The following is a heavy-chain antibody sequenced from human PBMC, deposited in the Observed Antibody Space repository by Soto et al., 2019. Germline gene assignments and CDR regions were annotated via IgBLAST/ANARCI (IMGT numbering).Heavy chain of an antibody. CDR2: IIPIFGTA. V-gene: IGHV1-69*12. CDR1: GGTFSSYA. CDR3: ARGSPIQLWSRATAEYFGY. D-gene: IGHD5-18*01. Sequence: QVQLVQSGAGVKKPGSSVKVSCKASGGTFSSYAISWVRQSPGQELEWMGGIIPIFGTANYAQKFQGRVTITAYEPTSTAYMQLSSLGSEETAVYYCARGSPIQLWSRATAEYFGYWGQGTLVTVSS. J-gene: IGHJ4*02.